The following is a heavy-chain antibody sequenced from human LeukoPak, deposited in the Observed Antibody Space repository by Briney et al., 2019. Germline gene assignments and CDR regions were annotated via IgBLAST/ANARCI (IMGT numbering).Heavy chain of an antibody. Sequence: LRLSCAASGFTFSSYGMHWVRQPPGKGLEWIGEINHSGSTNYNPSLKSRVTISVDTSKNQFSLKLSSVTAADTAVYYCAGVDTAMEFIDYWGQGTLVTVSS. CDR1: GFTFSSYG. CDR2: INHSGST. J-gene: IGHJ4*02. D-gene: IGHD5-18*01. CDR3: AGVDTAMEFIDY. V-gene: IGHV4-34*08.